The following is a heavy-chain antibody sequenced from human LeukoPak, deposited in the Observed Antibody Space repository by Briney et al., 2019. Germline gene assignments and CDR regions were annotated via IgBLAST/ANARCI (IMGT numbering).Heavy chain of an antibody. V-gene: IGHV1-69*02. CDR3: ARGTIVVSDYYYMDV. D-gene: IGHD2-2*01. CDR2: IIPILGIA. CDR1: GGTFSSYT. Sequence: SVKVSCKASGGTFSSYTIGWVRQAPGQGLEWMGRIIPILGIANYAQKFQGRVTITADKSTSTAYLELSSLGSEDTAVYYCARGTIVVSDYYYMDVWGKGTTVTVSS. J-gene: IGHJ6*03.